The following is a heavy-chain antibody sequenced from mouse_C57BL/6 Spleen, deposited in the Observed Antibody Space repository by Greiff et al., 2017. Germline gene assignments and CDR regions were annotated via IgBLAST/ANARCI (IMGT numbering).Heavy chain of an antibody. V-gene: IGHV1-81*01. D-gene: IGHD2-4*01. CDR1: GYTFTSYG. J-gene: IGHJ2*01. Sequence: VQLQQSGAELARPGASVKLSCKASGYTFTSYGISWVKQRTGQGLEWIGEIYPRSGNTYYNEKFKGKATLTADKSSSTAYMELRSLTSEDSAVYFCASGNYDYDGRDLDYWGQGTTLTVSS. CDR2: IYPRSGNT. CDR3: ASGNYDYDGRDLDY.